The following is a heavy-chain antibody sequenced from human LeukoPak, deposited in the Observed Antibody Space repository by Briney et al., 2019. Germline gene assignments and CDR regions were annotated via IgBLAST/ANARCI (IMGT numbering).Heavy chain of an antibody. CDR2: IYSGGST. CDR3: AKGRTGIAAAAPGY. V-gene: IGHV3-53*05. D-gene: IGHD6-13*01. Sequence: GGSLRLSCAASGFTVSSNYMSWVRQAPGKGLEWVSVIYSGGSTYYADSVKGRFTISRDNSKNTLYLQMNSLRAEDTAVYYCAKGRTGIAAAAPGYWGQGTLVTVSS. J-gene: IGHJ4*02. CDR1: GFTVSSNY.